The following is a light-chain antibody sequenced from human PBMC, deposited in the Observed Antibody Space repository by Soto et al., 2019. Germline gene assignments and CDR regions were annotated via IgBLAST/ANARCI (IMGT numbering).Light chain of an antibody. CDR3: QQCYSSPRT. Sequence: DIQMTQSPSTLSASVGDRVTITCRASQSITTYVNWYQQKLGKAPTLLIYAASSLQSGVPSRFSGSRSGTDFTLNIRSLQPADFATYFCQQCYSSPRTFGQGTKVEI. J-gene: IGKJ1*01. CDR1: QSITTY. V-gene: IGKV1-39*01. CDR2: AAS.